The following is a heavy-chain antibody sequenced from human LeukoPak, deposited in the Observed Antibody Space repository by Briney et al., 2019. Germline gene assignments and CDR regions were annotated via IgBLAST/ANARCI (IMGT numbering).Heavy chain of an antibody. CDR3: AADSSGYSFDY. Sequence: GGSLRLSCAASGFTVSHNYMRWVRQAPGKGLGWVSVMYNDGSTYYADSGKGRFTISRDNPKNTLYLQLNSLRAEDTAVYYCAADSSGYSFDYWGQGTLVTVSS. J-gene: IGHJ4*02. D-gene: IGHD3-22*01. V-gene: IGHV3-66*02. CDR2: MYNDGST. CDR1: GFTVSHNY.